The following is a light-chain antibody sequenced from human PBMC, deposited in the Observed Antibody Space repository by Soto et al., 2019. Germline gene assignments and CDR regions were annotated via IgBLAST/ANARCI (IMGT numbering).Light chain of an antibody. J-gene: IGLJ2*01. Sequence: QSVLTQPPSASGSPGQSVTISCTGTSSDVGGYNYVSWYQQHPGKAPKRMIYEVSKRPSGVPDRFSGTKSGNTASLTVYGLQAEDEADYYCSAYAGSNNLVVFGGGTKLTVL. CDR3: SAYAGSNNLVV. CDR1: SSDVGGYNY. CDR2: EVS. V-gene: IGLV2-8*01.